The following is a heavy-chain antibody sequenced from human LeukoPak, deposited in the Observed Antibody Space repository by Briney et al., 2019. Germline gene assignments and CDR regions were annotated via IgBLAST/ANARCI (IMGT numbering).Heavy chain of an antibody. J-gene: IGHJ6*03. CDR2: VTYDGDHE. CDR3: AKEGYSRGYYSYYYMDV. V-gene: IGHV3-30*04. Sequence: GGSLRLSCAASGFTFSSYSMHWVRQAPGKGLEWVSLVTYDGDHEYYADSVEGRFTISRDNSKSTLYLQMNSLRAEDTAVYYCAKEGYSRGYYSYYYMDVWGKGTTVTVSS. CDR1: GFTFSSYS. D-gene: IGHD6-13*01.